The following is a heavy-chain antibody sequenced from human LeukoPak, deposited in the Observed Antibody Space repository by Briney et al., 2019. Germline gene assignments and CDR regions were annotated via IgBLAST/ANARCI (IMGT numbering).Heavy chain of an antibody. CDR1: GFTLDDYA. Sequence: GGSLRLSCAVSGFTLDDYAMHWVRQSPGKGLEWVAGISWNGGTLGYADSVQGRFTISRDFAKNSLLLQMSSLKFEDSALYYCAKDGGLDRYGYNSLDYWGQGTLVTVSS. J-gene: IGHJ4*02. CDR2: ISWNGGTL. V-gene: IGHV3-9*01. CDR3: AKDGGLDRYGYNSLDY. D-gene: IGHD5-24*01.